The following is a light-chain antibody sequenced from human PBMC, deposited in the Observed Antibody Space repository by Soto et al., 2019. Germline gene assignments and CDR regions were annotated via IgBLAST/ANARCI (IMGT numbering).Light chain of an antibody. J-gene: IGLJ3*02. CDR1: SSNIGNNY. CDR3: GTWDNSLSAWV. V-gene: IGLV1-51*02. Sequence: QSVLTQPPSVSAAPGQKVSISCSGSSSNIGNNYVSWYQQLPGTAPKLLICETNKRPSGIPDRFSGSKSGTSATLGITGLQTGEEADYYCGTWDNSLSAWVFGGGTKLTVL. CDR2: ETN.